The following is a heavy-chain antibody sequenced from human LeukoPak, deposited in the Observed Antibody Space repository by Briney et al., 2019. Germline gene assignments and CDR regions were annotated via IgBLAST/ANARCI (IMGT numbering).Heavy chain of an antibody. Sequence: SQTLSLTCNVSGGSISSGDYYWSWIRQPPGKGLEWIGYIYYSGSTYYNPSLKSRVTISVDTSKNQFSLKLSSVTAADTAVYYCARVGFGELLIDYWGQGTLVTVSS. CDR1: GGSISSGDYY. V-gene: IGHV4-30-4*01. CDR3: ARVGFGELLIDY. J-gene: IGHJ4*02. CDR2: IYYSGST. D-gene: IGHD3-10*01.